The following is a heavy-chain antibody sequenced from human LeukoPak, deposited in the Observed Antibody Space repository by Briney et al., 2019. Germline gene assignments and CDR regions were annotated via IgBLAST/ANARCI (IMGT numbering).Heavy chain of an antibody. CDR2: IYYSGNT. D-gene: IGHD3/OR15-3a*01. J-gene: IGHJ4*02. V-gene: IGHV4-39*01. CDR1: GVSISSSNSY. Sequence: SETLSLTCTVSGVSISSSNSYWGWIRQPPGKGLDWFGSIYYSGNTYYNSSIKRQVSISIDTSRTQFSLRLTSVTAAATAVFYCAGQTGSGLFILPGGQGTLVTASS. CDR3: AGQTGSGLFILP.